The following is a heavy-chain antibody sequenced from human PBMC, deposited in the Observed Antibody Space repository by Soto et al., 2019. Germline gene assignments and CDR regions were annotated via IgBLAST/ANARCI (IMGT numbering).Heavy chain of an antibody. J-gene: IGHJ4*02. V-gene: IGHV3-64D*06. CDR3: VRVLGYCGGGNCRYDY. CDR1: GFTFSTYA. Sequence: TGGSLRLSCSASGFTFSTYAMHWVRQAPGKGLQYVSAISTNGGSTYYADSVKDRFTISRDNSKNTLYLQMSSLRAEDTAVYYCVRVLGYCGGGNCRYDYWGQGTLVTVSS. CDR2: ISTNGGST. D-gene: IGHD2-15*01.